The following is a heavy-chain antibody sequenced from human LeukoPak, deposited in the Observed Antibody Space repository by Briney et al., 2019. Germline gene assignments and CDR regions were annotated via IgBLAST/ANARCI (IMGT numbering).Heavy chain of an antibody. J-gene: IGHJ6*03. Sequence: SQTLSLTCAISGDSVSSNSAAWNWIRQSPSRGLEWLGRTYYRSKWYNDYAVSVKSRITINPDTSKNQFSLQLNSVTPEDTAVYYCARGYGYCSGGSCYSVENYYYYYMDVWGKGTTVTVSS. CDR3: ARGYGYCSGGSCYSVENYYYYYMDV. CDR2: TYYRSKWYN. D-gene: IGHD2-15*01. V-gene: IGHV6-1*01. CDR1: GDSVSSNSAA.